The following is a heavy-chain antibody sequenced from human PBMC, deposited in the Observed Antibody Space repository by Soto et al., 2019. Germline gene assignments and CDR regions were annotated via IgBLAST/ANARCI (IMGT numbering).Heavy chain of an antibody. V-gene: IGHV3-23*01. D-gene: IGHD6-19*01. J-gene: IGHJ4*02. CDR3: AKALPFIAVAGRGDC. Sequence: GGSLRLSCAASGFTFSTYAMSWVRQAPGKGLEWVSSISVSGGSTYYAGSVKGRFTISRDNSKNTLYLLMNSLRVDDTAVYYCAKALPFIAVAGRGDCWGQAPLVTLSS. CDR1: GFTFSTYA. CDR2: ISVSGGST.